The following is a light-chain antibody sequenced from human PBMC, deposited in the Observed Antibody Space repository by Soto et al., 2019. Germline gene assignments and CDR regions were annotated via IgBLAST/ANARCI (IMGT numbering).Light chain of an antibody. Sequence: QSVLTQPASVSGSPGQSITISCTGTSSDVGGYNYVSWYQQHPGKAPKLMIYEVSNRPSGVSDRFSGSRSGTTASLTISGLQAEDESDYYCISYTSSSNGVFGGGTKLTVL. CDR1: SSDVGGYNY. CDR3: ISYTSSSNGV. CDR2: EVS. V-gene: IGLV2-14*01. J-gene: IGLJ3*02.